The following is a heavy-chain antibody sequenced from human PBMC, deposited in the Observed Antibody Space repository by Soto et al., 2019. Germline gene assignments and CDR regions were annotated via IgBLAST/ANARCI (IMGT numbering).Heavy chain of an antibody. CDR1: GASISRDH. Sequence: QVQLQESGPGLVKPSETLSLTCTVSGASISRDHWNWIRQPPGKGLEWIGDYSGSTNYNPSLKSRATISVDTPKNQFSLKLSSVTAADTAVYFCATYTRGGGGRGYWGQGTLVTVSS. CDR2: DYSGST. D-gene: IGHD3-16*01. CDR3: ATYTRGGGGRGY. V-gene: IGHV4-59*08. J-gene: IGHJ4*02.